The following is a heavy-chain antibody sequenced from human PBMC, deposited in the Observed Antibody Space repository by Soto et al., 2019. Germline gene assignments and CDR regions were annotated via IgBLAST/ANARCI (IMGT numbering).Heavy chain of an antibody. V-gene: IGHV3-23*01. J-gene: IGHJ4*02. CDR1: GVTFSTYT. CDR2: VLPTGSST. D-gene: IGHD4-17*01. Sequence: LRLSCAAAGVTFSTYTMNWVRQAPGKGVGWVSAVLPTGSSTYYEDSVKGHFTISRDNSKSTLYLQMKNLRVEDTAVYYCAKDFTPDGYWDFDYWGRGTLVTVSS. CDR3: AKDFTPDGYWDFDY.